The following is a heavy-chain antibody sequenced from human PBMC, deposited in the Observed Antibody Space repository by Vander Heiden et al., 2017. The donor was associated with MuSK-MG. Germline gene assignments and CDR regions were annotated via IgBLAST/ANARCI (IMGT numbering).Heavy chain of an antibody. V-gene: IGHV4-39*07. J-gene: IGHJ5*02. Sequence: QVQLQESGPGLMKPSETLSLTCTVSGDSIRSTLYYWGWIRQPPGKGLEWIASLFYGGNTCYNPSLKSRVTVAADTSKNQFSLRLISVTAADTAVYYCARVRMQNWFDPWGQGTLVTVS. CDR3: ARVRMQNWFDP. CDR2: LFYGGNT. CDR1: GDSIRSTLYY. D-gene: IGHD3-10*01.